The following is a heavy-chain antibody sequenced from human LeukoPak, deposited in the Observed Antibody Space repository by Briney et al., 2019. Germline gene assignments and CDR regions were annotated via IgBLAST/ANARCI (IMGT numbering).Heavy chain of an antibody. V-gene: IGHV3-21*01. CDR2: ISSSSSYI. CDR3: ARAGYGSGSHFDY. Sequence: TGGSLRLSCAASGFTFSSYGMHWVRQAPGKGLEWVSSISSSSSYIYYADSVKGRFTISRDSAKNSLYLQMNSLRAEDTAVYYCARAGYGSGSHFDYWGQGTLVTVSS. CDR1: GFTFSSYG. J-gene: IGHJ4*02. D-gene: IGHD3-10*01.